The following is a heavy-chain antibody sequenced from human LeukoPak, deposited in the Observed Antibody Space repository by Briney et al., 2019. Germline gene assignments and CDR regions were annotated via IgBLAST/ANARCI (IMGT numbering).Heavy chain of an antibody. D-gene: IGHD4-17*01. Sequence: GGSLRLSCAASGFTFSSYAMGWVRQAPGKGLEWVSAISGSGGSTYYADSVKGRFTISRDNSKNTLYLQMNSLRAEDTAVYYCAKHYGDGAYYYYGMDVWGQGTTFTVSS. J-gene: IGHJ6*02. V-gene: IGHV3-23*01. CDR2: ISGSGGST. CDR1: GFTFSSYA. CDR3: AKHYGDGAYYYYGMDV.